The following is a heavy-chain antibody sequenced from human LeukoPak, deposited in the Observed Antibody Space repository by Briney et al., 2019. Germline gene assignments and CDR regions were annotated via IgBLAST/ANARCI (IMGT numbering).Heavy chain of an antibody. D-gene: IGHD3-10*01. CDR3: ARDGRDYYGSGSSDY. CDR1: GFTFSSYS. V-gene: IGHV3-21*01. J-gene: IGHJ4*02. CDR2: ISSSSSYI. Sequence: GGSLRLSCAASGFTFSSYSMNWVRQAPGKGLEWVSSISSSSSYIYYADSVKGRFTISRDNAKNSLYLQMNSLGAEDTAVYYCARDGRDYYGSGSSDYWGQGTLVTVPS.